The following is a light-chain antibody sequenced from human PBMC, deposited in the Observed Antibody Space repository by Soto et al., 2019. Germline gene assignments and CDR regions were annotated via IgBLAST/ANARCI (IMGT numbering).Light chain of an antibody. CDR1: QSISSW. CDR3: QQYNSYWT. Sequence: DIHMTQSPSTLSASVVGRVSISCRASQSISSWLAWYQQKPGKAPKLLIYKASSLESGVPSRFSGSGSGTEFTLTISSLQPDDFATYYCQQYNSYWTFGQGTRWIS. J-gene: IGKJ1*01. CDR2: KAS. V-gene: IGKV1-5*03.